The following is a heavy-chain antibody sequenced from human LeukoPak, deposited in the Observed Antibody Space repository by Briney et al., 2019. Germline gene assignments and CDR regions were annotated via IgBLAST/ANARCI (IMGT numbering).Heavy chain of an antibody. CDR3: AKDRCSNGVGCYYYYMDV. CDR2: IYSGGST. V-gene: IGHV3-53*05. Sequence: GGSLRLSRAASGFTVSSNYLSWVRQAPVKGLEWVSVIYSGGSTYYADSVKGRFSISRDSSKNILYLQMNSLKAEDTAVYYCAKDRCSNGVGCYYYYMDVWGKGTTVTISS. J-gene: IGHJ6*03. D-gene: IGHD2-8*01. CDR1: GFTVSSNY.